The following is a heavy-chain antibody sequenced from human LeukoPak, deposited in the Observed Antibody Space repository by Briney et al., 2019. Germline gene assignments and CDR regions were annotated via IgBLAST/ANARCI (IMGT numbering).Heavy chain of an antibody. V-gene: IGHV6-1*01. J-gene: IGHJ5*02. CDR1: GDSVSSNSAA. Sequence: SQTLSLTYAISGDSVSSNSAAWNWLRQSPSRGLEWLGRTYYRCKWYKDYAVSVKSRITINPNTSKNQFSRQLNSLTPEDTAVYYCARDRGIAAAGPWFDPWGQGTLVTVSS. D-gene: IGHD6-13*01. CDR3: ARDRGIAAAGPWFDP. CDR2: TYYRCKWYK.